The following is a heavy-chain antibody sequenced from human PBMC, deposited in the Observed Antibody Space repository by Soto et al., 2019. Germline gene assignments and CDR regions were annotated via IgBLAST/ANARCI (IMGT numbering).Heavy chain of an antibody. CDR1: EYSFSEYW. D-gene: IGHD2-2*01. V-gene: IGHV5-51*01. J-gene: IGHJ6*02. Sequence: VLFMQNSNGGGEYSFSEYWIAGVRQMTGKGLEWMGSIYPGDSDTKYSPSLQGQVTISADKSTNIDYLQWSGLQDSDTAMYYCPRLTGFPPYHSMDVWGQGTMVTV. CDR3: PRLTGFPPYHSMDV. CDR2: IYPGDSDT.